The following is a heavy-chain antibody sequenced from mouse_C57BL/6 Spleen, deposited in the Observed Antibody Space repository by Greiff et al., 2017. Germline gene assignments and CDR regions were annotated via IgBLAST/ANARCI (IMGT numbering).Heavy chain of an antibody. CDR2: ISYDGSN. Sequence: EVKLQESGPGLVKPSQSLSLTCSVTGYSITSGYYWNWIRQFPGNKLEWMGYISYDGSNNYNPSLKNRISITRYTSKNQFFLKLNSVTTEDTATYYCAREGTTVVPYYYAMDYWGQGTSVTVSS. J-gene: IGHJ4*01. V-gene: IGHV3-6*01. CDR1: GYSITSGYY. CDR3: AREGTTVVPYYYAMDY. D-gene: IGHD1-1*01.